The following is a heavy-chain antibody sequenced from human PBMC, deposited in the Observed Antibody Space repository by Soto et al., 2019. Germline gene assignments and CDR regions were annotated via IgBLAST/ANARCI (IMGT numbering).Heavy chain of an antibody. J-gene: IGHJ4*02. CDR1: GYTFTNYG. CDR3: ARRYGDPSSAAGFDY. V-gene: IGHV1-18*01. D-gene: IGHD2-21*02. Sequence: ASVKVSCKASGYTFTNYGISWVRQAPGQGLEWMGWVSPYNGNRYYAQKFRGRLTLTTDTSTNTAFMELRSLSPGDTAIYYCARRYGDPSSAAGFDYWGQGTLVTVS. CDR2: VSPYNGNR.